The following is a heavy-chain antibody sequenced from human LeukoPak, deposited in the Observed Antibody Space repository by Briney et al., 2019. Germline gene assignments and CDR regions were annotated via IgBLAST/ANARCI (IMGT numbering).Heavy chain of an antibody. V-gene: IGHV4-59*12. CDR3: ARKRPMRELLRSYYFDY. CDR2: IYYSGST. D-gene: IGHD1-26*01. CDR1: GGSISSYY. J-gene: IGHJ4*02. Sequence: SETLSLTCTVSGGSISSYYWSWIRQPPGKGLEWIGYIYYSGSTNYNPSLKSRVTISVDTSKNQFSLKLSSVTAADTAVYYCARKRPMRELLRSYYFDYWGQGTLVTVSS.